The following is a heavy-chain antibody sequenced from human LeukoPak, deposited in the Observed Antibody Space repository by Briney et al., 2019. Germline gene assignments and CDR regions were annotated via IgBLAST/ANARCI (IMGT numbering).Heavy chain of an antibody. CDR2: IKQDGSEK. Sequence: PGGSLRLSCAASGITFSSNWMSWVRQAPGKGLEWVANIKQDGSEKYYVDSVKGRFTISRDNAKNSLYLQMNSLRAEDTAVYYCARRYFDYWGQGTLVTVSS. CDR1: GITFSSNW. V-gene: IGHV3-7*01. J-gene: IGHJ4*02. CDR3: ARRYFDY.